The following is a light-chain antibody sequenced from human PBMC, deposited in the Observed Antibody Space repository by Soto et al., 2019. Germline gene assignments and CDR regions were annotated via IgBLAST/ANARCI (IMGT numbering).Light chain of an antibody. CDR1: QSVSNNY. V-gene: IGKV3D-20*02. Sequence: EIVLTPSPGTLSLSPGERATLSCRASQSVSNNYLAWYQQKPGQAPRLLIYGASNRATGIPDRFTGSGSGTDFTLTISSLEPEDFALYYCQQRNNWPPITFGQGTRLEIK. J-gene: IGKJ5*01. CDR2: GAS. CDR3: QQRNNWPPIT.